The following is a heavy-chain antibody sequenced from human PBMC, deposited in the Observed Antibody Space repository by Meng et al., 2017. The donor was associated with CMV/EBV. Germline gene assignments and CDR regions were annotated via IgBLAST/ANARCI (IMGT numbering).Heavy chain of an antibody. CDR1: GGTFSSYA. Sequence: SVKVSCKASGGTFSSYAISWVRQAPGQGLEWMGGIIPIFGTANYAQKFQGRVTITTDESASTAYMELSSLRSEDTAVYYCAASNPTYYYYGMDVWGQGTTVTVSS. J-gene: IGHJ6*02. V-gene: IGHV1-69*05. CDR2: IIPIFGTA. CDR3: AASNPTYYYYGMDV.